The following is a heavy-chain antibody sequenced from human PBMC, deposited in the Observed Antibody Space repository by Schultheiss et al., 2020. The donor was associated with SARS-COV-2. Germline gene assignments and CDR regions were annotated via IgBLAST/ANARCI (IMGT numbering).Heavy chain of an antibody. J-gene: IGHJ3*02. V-gene: IGHV4-59*01. D-gene: IGHD1-26*01. Sequence: SETLSLTCAVYGASFSAYYWSWIRQPPGKGLEWIGYIYYSGSTNYNPSLKSRVTISVDTSKNQFSLKLSSVTAADTAVYYCARVSSGDAFDIWGQGTMVTVSS. CDR1: GASFSAYY. CDR2: IYYSGST. CDR3: ARVSSGDAFDI.